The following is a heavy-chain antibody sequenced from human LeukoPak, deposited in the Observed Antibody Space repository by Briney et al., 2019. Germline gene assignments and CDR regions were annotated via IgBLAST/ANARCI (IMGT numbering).Heavy chain of an antibody. J-gene: IGHJ6*03. CDR2: FDPEDGET. CDR1: GYTLTELS. CDR3: ATRKDSSGYLRLRYYYYYMDV. V-gene: IGHV1-24*01. Sequence: ASVKVSFKVSGYTLTELSMHWVRQAPGKGLEWMGGFDPEDGETIYAQKFQGRVTMTEDTSTDTAYMELSSLRSEDTAVYYCATRKDSSGYLRLRYYYYYMDVWGKGTTVTASS. D-gene: IGHD3-22*01.